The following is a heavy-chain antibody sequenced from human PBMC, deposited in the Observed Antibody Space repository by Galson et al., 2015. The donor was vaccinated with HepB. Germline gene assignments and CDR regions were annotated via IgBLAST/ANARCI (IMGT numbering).Heavy chain of an antibody. D-gene: IGHD3-22*01. J-gene: IGHJ4*02. V-gene: IGHV3-11*06. CDR2: ISSSSSYT. CDR3: ARGRDSSGYYSVCNY. CDR1: GFTFSDYY. Sequence: SLRLSCAASGFTFSDYYMSWIRQAPGKGLEWVSYISSSSSYTNYADSVKGRFTISRDNAKNSLYLQMNSLRAEDTAVYYCARGRDSSGYYSVCNYWGQGTLVTVSS.